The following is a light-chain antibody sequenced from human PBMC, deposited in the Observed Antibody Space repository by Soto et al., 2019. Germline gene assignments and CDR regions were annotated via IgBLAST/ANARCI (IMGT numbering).Light chain of an antibody. V-gene: IGKV3-15*01. CDR2: GAT. J-gene: IGKJ2*01. CDR3: QQYNSCPPYT. CDR1: QSVSSN. Sequence: EIVMTQSPATLSVSPGERATLSCRASQSVSSNLAWYQQKPGQAPRLLISGATTRATGLPGRFSGSGSGTDFTLTISSLQSEDFAVYYCQQYNSCPPYTFGQGTKLEIK.